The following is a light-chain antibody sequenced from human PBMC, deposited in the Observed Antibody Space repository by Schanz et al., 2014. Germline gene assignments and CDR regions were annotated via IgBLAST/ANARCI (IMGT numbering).Light chain of an antibody. J-gene: IGLJ3*02. Sequence: QSVLTQPASVSGSPGQSITISCTGTSSDVGYTYLVSWYQQHPGKAPKLMIYDVSNRPSGFSNRFSGSKSGNTASLTISGLQAEDEADYYCCSYAGRVFGGGTKLTVL. CDR2: DVS. V-gene: IGLV2-23*02. CDR3: CSYAGRV. CDR1: SSDVGYTYL.